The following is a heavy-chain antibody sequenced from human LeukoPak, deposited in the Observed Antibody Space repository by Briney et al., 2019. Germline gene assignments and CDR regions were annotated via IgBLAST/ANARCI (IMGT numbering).Heavy chain of an antibody. Sequence: SETLSLTCTVSGGSISSYYWSWIRQPPGKGLEWIGYIYYSGSTNYNPSLKSRVTISVDRSKNQFSLKLSSVTAADTAVYYCATSAGDYFDYWGQGTLVTVSS. J-gene: IGHJ4*02. CDR3: ATSAGDYFDY. D-gene: IGHD7-27*01. CDR1: GGSISSYY. CDR2: IYYSGST. V-gene: IGHV4-59*12.